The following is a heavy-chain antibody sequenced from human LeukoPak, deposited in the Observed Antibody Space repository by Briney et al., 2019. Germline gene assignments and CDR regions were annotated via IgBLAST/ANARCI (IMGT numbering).Heavy chain of an antibody. CDR3: ARDLTYYDFWSGPYYMDV. CDR1: GFTFSSYG. J-gene: IGHJ6*03. D-gene: IGHD3-3*01. V-gene: IGHV3-33*01. CDR2: ILSDGSKE. Sequence: PGGSLRLSCAASGFTFSSYGMHWVRQAPGKGLEWVAVILSDGSKEFYTDSVKGRFTISRDNSKNTLYLQMNSLRAEDTAVYYCARDLTYYDFWSGPYYMDVWGKGTTVTVSS.